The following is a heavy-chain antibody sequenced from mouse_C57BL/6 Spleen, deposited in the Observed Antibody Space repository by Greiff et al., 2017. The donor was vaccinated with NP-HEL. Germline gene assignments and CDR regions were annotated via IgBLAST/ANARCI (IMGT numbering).Heavy chain of an antibody. CDR2: IRSKSNNYAT. Sequence: EVMLVESGGGLVQPKGSLKLSCAASGFSFNTYAMNWVRQAPGKGLEWVARIRSKSNNYATYYADSVKDRFTISRDDSESMLYLQMNNLKTEDTAMYYCVRSNYYGSSFFAYWGQGTLVTVSA. V-gene: IGHV10-1*01. J-gene: IGHJ3*01. CDR1: GFSFNTYA. D-gene: IGHD1-1*01. CDR3: VRSNYYGSSFFAY.